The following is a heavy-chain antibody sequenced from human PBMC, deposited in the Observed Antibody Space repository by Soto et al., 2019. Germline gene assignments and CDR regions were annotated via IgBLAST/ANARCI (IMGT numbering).Heavy chain of an antibody. V-gene: IGHV4-38-2*02. CDR3: ARETSGCLDY. CDR2: IYHSGST. J-gene: IGHJ4*02. Sequence: PSETLSLTCAVSGYSISSGYYWGWIRQPPGEGLEWIGSIYHSGSTYYNPSLKSRVTISVDTSKNQFSLKLSSVTAADTAVYYCARETSGCLDYWGQGTLVTVSS. D-gene: IGHD3-10*01. CDR1: GYSISSGYY.